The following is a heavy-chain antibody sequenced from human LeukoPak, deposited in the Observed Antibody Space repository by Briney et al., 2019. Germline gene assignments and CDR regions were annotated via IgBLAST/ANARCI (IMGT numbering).Heavy chain of an antibody. Sequence: GGSLRLPCAASGFTFSSYEMNWVRQAPGKGLEWVSYISSSGSTIYYADSVKGRLTISRDNAKNSLYLQMNSLRAEDTAVYYCASGSNYDFWSGYPPGYGMDVWGQGTTVTVSS. CDR2: ISSSGSTI. J-gene: IGHJ6*02. CDR1: GFTFSSYE. V-gene: IGHV3-48*03. CDR3: ASGSNYDFWSGYPPGYGMDV. D-gene: IGHD3-3*01.